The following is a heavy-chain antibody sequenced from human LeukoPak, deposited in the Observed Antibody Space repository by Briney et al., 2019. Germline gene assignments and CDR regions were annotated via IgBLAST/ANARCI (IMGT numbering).Heavy chain of an antibody. CDR2: INGGSGNT. V-gene: IGHV1-3*01. CDR1: GYTVIDYT. J-gene: IGHJ4*02. Sequence: ASVKVSCKASGYTVIDYTMHWLRQAPGQRLDWMRWINGGSGNTKYSPEFQGRVTITRDTSASTGYMELCSLRSEDTAVYYCANPRYDSSGYYYVDWGQGTLVTVSS. D-gene: IGHD3-22*01. CDR3: ANPRYDSSGYYYVD.